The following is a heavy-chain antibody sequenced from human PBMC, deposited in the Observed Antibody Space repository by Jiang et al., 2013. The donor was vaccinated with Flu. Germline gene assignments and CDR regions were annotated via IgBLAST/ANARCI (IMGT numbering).Heavy chain of an antibody. J-gene: IGHJ6*04. Sequence: ASGFTFSSYGMHWVRQAPGKGLEWVAVIWYDGSNKYYADSVKGRFTISRDNSKNTLYLQMNSLRAEDTAVYYCAREWEQQLGLDYYYGMDVWGKGTTVTVSS. CDR1: GFTFSSYG. CDR3: AREWEQQLGLDYYYGMDV. CDR2: IWYDGSNK. V-gene: IGHV3-33*01. D-gene: IGHD6-13*01.